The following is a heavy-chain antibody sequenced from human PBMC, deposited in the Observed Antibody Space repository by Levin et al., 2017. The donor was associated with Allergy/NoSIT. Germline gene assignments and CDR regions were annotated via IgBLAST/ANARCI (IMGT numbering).Heavy chain of an antibody. Sequence: LTCAASGFTFDDYAMHWVRQAPGKGLEWVSGISWNSGSIGYADSVKGRFTISRDNAKNSLYLQMNSLRAEDTALYYCAKDMGLNAFDIWGQGTMVTVSS. D-gene: IGHD1-26*01. CDR3: AKDMGLNAFDI. CDR2: ISWNSGSI. J-gene: IGHJ3*02. CDR1: GFTFDDYA. V-gene: IGHV3-9*01.